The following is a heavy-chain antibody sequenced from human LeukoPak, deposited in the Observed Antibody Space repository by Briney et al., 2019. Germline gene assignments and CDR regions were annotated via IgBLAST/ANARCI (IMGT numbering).Heavy chain of an antibody. CDR1: GGSISSGDYY. V-gene: IGHV4-61*02. CDR2: IHTSGST. J-gene: IGHJ5*02. CDR3: ARVWNRGWLDP. Sequence: SETLSLTCTVSGGSISSGDYYWTWIRQPAGKGLEWIGRIHTSGSTNYKPSLQSRVIIAIDTSKNQFSLKLSSVTAADTAVYYCARVWNRGWLDPWGQGTLVTVSS. D-gene: IGHD7-27*01.